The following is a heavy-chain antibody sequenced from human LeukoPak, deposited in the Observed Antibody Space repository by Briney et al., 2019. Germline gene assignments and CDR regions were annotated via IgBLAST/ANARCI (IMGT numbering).Heavy chain of an antibody. CDR1: GFTFSNAW. Sequence: PGGSLRLSCAASGFTFSNAWMSWVRQAPGKGLEWVGRIKSKTDGGTTDYAAPVKGRFTISRDDSKNTLYLQMNSLKTEDTAVYYCTTDLWELFYYYGIDVWGQGTTVTVSS. J-gene: IGHJ6*02. CDR3: TTDLWELFYYYGIDV. CDR2: IKSKTDGGTT. D-gene: IGHD1-26*01. V-gene: IGHV3-15*01.